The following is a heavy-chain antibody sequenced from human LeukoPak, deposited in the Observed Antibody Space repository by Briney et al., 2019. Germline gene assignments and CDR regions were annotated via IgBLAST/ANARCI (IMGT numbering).Heavy chain of an antibody. D-gene: IGHD1-26*01. V-gene: IGHV4-30-4*01. CDR3: AREFAWEPLFN. J-gene: IGHJ4*02. CDR2: ISYSGST. CDR1: GGSISSGDYY. Sequence: SETLSLTCTVSGGSISSGDYYWSWIRQPPGKGLEWIGYISYSGSTYYNPSLKSRVTMSVDTSKNQFSLKLSSVTAADTAVYYSAREFAWEPLFNWGQGTLVTVSS.